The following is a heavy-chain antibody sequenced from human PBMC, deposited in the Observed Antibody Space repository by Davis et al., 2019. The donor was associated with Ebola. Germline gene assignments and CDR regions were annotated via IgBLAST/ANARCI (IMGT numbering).Heavy chain of an antibody. CDR2: IYYSGST. V-gene: IGHV4-61*08. D-gene: IGHD4-17*01. Sequence: GSLRLSCAVSGGSISSGGYSWSWIRQPPGKGLEWIGYIYYSGSTNYNPSLKSRVTISVDTSKNQFSLKLSSVTAADTAVYYCARVITDYGAKYFDYWGQGTLVTVSS. CDR1: GGSISSGGYS. J-gene: IGHJ4*02. CDR3: ARVITDYGAKYFDY.